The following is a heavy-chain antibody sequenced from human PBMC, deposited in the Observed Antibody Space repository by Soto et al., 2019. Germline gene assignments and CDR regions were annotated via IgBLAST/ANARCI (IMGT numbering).Heavy chain of an antibody. V-gene: IGHV1-69*13. CDR1: GGTFSSYA. Sequence: GASVKVSCKASGGTFSSYAISWVRQAPGQRLEWMGGIIPIFGTANYAQKFQGRVTITADESTSTAYMELSSLRSEDTAVYYCARHRRVYYYYYYMDVWGKGTTVTVSS. J-gene: IGHJ6*03. CDR2: IIPIFGTA. D-gene: IGHD6-13*01. CDR3: ARHRRVYYYYYYMDV.